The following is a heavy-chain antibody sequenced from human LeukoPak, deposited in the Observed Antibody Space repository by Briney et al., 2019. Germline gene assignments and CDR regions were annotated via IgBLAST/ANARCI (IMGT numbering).Heavy chain of an antibody. CDR3: ARGGSRMTTFYIIDY. CDR1: GYTLTSYA. V-gene: IGHV1-3*04. J-gene: IGHJ4*02. Sequence: ASVKVSCKASGYTLTSYAIHWVRQAPGQRPEWMGWINTGNGNTNYSQKFQGRVTITRDTSANTAYMELSSLRFEDTAVYYCARGGSRMTTFYIIDYWGQGTLVTVSS. CDR2: INTGNGNT. D-gene: IGHD4-11*01.